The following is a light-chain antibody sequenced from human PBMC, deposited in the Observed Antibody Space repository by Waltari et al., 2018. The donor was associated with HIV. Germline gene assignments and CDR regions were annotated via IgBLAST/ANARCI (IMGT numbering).Light chain of an antibody. V-gene: IGLV3-21*02. CDR3: QVWDGSSDHWV. J-gene: IGLJ3*02. CDR1: NIGTKS. Sequence: SYVLTQPPSVSVAPGQTARLTCGGANIGTKSVNWYQQNPGQAPVLVVYDDPDRPSGIPERFPGSNSGNTATLTVSRVEVGDEADYYCQVWDGSSDHWVFGGGTKLTVL. CDR2: DDP.